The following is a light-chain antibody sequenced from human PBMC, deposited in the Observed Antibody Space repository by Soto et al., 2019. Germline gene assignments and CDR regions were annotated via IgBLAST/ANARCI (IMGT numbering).Light chain of an antibody. Sequence: DIVLTQSPDSLAVSLGERAAINCKSSQTVVYSTSSQSYLAWYQQKPGQPPKLLIYWASTRESGVPDRFIGSESGTDFTLTINNLQAEDVAVYYCQQYYDTPYTFGQGTKLVMK. V-gene: IGKV4-1*01. CDR1: QTVVYSTSSQSY. CDR3: QQYYDTPYT. CDR2: WAS. J-gene: IGKJ2*01.